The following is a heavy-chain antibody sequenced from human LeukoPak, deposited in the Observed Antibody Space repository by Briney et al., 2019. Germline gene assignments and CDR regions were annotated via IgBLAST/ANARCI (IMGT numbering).Heavy chain of an antibody. CDR3: ARDIGLRTMVRGVIIPSGFFDY. D-gene: IGHD3-10*01. CDR1: GGTFSSYA. V-gene: IGHV1-69*01. J-gene: IGHJ4*02. Sequence: ASVKVSCKASGGTFSSYAISWVRRAPGQGLEWLGGIIPIFGTANYAQKFQGRVTITADESTSTAYMELSSLRSEDTAVYYCARDIGLRTMVRGVIIPSGFFDYWGQGTLVTVSS. CDR2: IIPIFGTA.